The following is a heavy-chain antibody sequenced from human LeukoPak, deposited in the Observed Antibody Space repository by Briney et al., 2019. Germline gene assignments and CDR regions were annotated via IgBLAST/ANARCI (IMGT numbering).Heavy chain of an antibody. CDR2: IRSRANSYTT. CDR1: GFTFSGSA. CDR3: TRHSDKYCSGAGCFHYNFYGLDV. D-gene: IGHD2-15*01. Sequence: GGSLKLSCAASGFTFSGSAMHWVRQAHGKGLEWLGRIRSRANSYTTVYAAPVQGRFLISRDDSMNMAYLQMNSLRVEDTAVYYCTRHSDKYCSGAGCFHYNFYGLDVWGQGTTVTVSS. V-gene: IGHV3-73*01. J-gene: IGHJ6*02.